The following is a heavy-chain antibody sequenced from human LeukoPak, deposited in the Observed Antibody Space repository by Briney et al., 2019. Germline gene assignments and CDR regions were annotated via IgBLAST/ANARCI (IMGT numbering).Heavy chain of an antibody. Sequence: ASVKVSCKASGYTFTDYYIHWVRQAPGQGLEWMGWINPNSGGTKYAQQFQGRVTMTRDTSISTPYMELSRLTSDDTAVYYCARGRGARYYDSSGLYYFDHWGQGTLVTVSS. CDR3: ARGRGARYYDSSGLYYFDH. CDR2: INPNSGGT. D-gene: IGHD3-22*01. V-gene: IGHV1-2*02. CDR1: GYTFTDYY. J-gene: IGHJ4*02.